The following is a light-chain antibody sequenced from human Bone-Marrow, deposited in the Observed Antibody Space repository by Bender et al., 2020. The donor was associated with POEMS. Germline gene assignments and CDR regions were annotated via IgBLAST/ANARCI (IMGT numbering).Light chain of an antibody. CDR1: TSDVGIFYL. CDR2: EDT. CDR3: TSYGGMNTGVI. Sequence: QSALTQPASVSGSPGQSITISCTGPTSDVGIFYLVSWYQQHPGKAPKLMIYEDTNRPSGVSNRFSGSKSGNTAALTISGLQADDEADYYCTSYGGMNTGVIFGGGTKLTVL. V-gene: IGLV2-23*01. J-gene: IGLJ2*01.